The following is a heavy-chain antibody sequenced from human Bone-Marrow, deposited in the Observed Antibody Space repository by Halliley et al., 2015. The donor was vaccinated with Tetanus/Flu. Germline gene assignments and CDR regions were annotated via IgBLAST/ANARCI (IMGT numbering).Heavy chain of an antibody. CDR3: AREDYGDYYGMDG. CDR1: GFTFSSYA. D-gene: IGHD3-10*01. J-gene: IGHJ6*02. V-gene: IGHV3-30-3*01. Sequence: SLRLSCAASGFTFSSYAMHWVRQAPGKGLEWVAFISYDGSNKFYADSVKGRFTISRANSKNTLYLQVNSLRAEDTAVYYCAREDYGDYYGMDGWGQGTPVIVSS. CDR2: ISYDGSNK.